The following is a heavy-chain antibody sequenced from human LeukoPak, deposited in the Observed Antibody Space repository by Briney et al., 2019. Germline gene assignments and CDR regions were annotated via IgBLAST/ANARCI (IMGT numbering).Heavy chain of an antibody. CDR2: FYPGDSDT. CDR1: GYRFTNYW. CDR3: ARQKYGVNYSFDY. D-gene: IGHD4-17*01. J-gene: IGHJ4*02. V-gene: IGHV5-51*01. Sequence: GGSLQISCKGSGYRFTNYWIGWLRPMPGKGLEWMGIFYPGDSDTRYSPSFQGPVTISADKSVSTAYLQGSSLKASDTAMYYCARQKYGVNYSFDYWGQGTLVTVSS.